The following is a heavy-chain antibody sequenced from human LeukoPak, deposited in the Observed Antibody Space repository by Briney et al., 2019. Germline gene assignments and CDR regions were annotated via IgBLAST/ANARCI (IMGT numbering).Heavy chain of an antibody. CDR3: ARDRATTVTTGHFDY. V-gene: IGHV4-38-2*02. J-gene: IGHJ4*02. D-gene: IGHD4-17*01. Sequence: PSETLSLTCTVSGYSISSGYYWGWIRQPPGKGLEWIGSLYHNGSTYYNPSLKSRVTISVDTSKNQFSLKLSSVTAADTAVYYCARDRATTVTTGHFDYWGQGTLVTVSS. CDR1: GYSISSGYY. CDR2: LYHNGST.